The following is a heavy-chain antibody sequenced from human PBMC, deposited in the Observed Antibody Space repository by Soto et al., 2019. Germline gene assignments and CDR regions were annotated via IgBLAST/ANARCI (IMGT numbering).Heavy chain of an antibody. CDR2: IIPIFGTA. CDR1: GGTFSSYA. Sequence: SVKVSCKASGGTFSSYAISWVRQAPGQGLEWMGGIIPIFGTANYAQKFQGRVTITADESTSTAYMELSSLRSEDTAVYYRARVEATPEDYYYYGMDVWGQGTTVTVSS. V-gene: IGHV1-69*13. CDR3: ARVEATPEDYYYYGMDV. J-gene: IGHJ6*02.